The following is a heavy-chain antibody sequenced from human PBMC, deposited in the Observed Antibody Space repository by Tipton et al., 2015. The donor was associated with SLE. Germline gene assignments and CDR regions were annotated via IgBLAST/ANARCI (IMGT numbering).Heavy chain of an antibody. J-gene: IGHJ3*02. CDR1: GGSFSGYY. CDR2: INHSGST. D-gene: IGHD4-11*01. V-gene: IGHV4-34*01. CDR3: ARGIKTTVKGNAFDI. Sequence: TLSLTCAVYGGSFSGYYWSWILQPPGKGLEWIGEINHSGSTNYNPSLKSRVTISVDTSKNQFSLNLSSVTAADTAVYYCARGIKTTVKGNAFDIWGQGTMVTVSS.